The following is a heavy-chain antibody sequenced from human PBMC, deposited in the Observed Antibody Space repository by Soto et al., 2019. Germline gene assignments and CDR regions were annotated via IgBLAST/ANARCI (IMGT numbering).Heavy chain of an antibody. V-gene: IGHV3-23*01. CDR3: AKDRRSGYYDSSGGVYYFDY. CDR2: ISGSGGST. D-gene: IGHD3-22*01. CDR1: GFTFSSYA. J-gene: IGHJ4*02. Sequence: EVQLLESGGGLVQPGGSLRLSCAASGFTFSSYAMSWVRQAPGKGLKWVSAISGSGGSTYYADSVKGRFTISRDNSKNTLYLKMNSLRAEDTAVYYCAKDRRSGYYDSSGGVYYFDYWGQGTLVTVSS.